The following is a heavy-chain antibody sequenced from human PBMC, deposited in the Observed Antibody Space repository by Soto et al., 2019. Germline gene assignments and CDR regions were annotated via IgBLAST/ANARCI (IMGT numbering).Heavy chain of an antibody. J-gene: IGHJ3*02. V-gene: IGHV1-2*04. Sequence: GASVKVSCKASGYTFTGYYMHWVRQAPGQGLEWMGWINPNSGGTNYAQKFQGWVTMTRDTSISTAYMELSRLRSDDTAVYYCARADGTYCSSTSCPGFGALDIWGQGTMVTVSS. CDR3: ARADGTYCSSTSCPGFGALDI. CDR2: INPNSGGT. D-gene: IGHD2-2*01. CDR1: GYTFTGYY.